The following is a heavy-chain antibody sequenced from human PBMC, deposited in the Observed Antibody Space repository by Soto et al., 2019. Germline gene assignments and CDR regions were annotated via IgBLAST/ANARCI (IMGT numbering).Heavy chain of an antibody. CDR1: GFTFSSYA. V-gene: IGHV3-23*04. J-gene: IGHJ4*02. CDR2: ITGSGGRT. CDR3: AKDEGSGWYYFDY. Sequence: EVQLVESGGGLVQVGGSLRLFCAASGFTFSSYAMNWVRQAPGKGLEWVSSITGSGGRTYYADSVKGRVTISRDNSKNTLYLQMDSLRAEDTAVYFCAKDEGSGWYYFDYWGQGTLVTLSS. D-gene: IGHD6-19*01.